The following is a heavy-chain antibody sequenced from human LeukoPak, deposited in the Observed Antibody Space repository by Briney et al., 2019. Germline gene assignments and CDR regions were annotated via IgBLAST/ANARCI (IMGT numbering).Heavy chain of an antibody. CDR2: ISSSGSTL. V-gene: IGHV3-48*03. CDR3: AKEQYSSSWYQVLRTDNYYYYGMDV. Sequence: PGGSLRLSCAASGFTFSSYEMNWLRQAPGKGLEWVSYISSSGSTLYYADSVKGRFTISRDNAKNSLYLQMNSLRAEDTAVYYCAKEQYSSSWYQVLRTDNYYYYGMDVWGQGTTVTVSS. CDR1: GFTFSSYE. J-gene: IGHJ6*02. D-gene: IGHD6-13*01.